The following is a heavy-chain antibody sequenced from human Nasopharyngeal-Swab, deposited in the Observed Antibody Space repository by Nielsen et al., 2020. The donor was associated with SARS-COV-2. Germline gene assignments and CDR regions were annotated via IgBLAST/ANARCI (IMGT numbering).Heavy chain of an antibody. Sequence: IRQAPGKALEWLALIYWDDDKRYSPSLKSRLTITKDTSKNQVVLTMTNMDPVDTATYYCAHRRYYGSGSYAPFDYWGQGTLVTVSS. V-gene: IGHV2-5*02. J-gene: IGHJ4*02. CDR2: IYWDDDK. CDR3: AHRRYYGSGSYAPFDY. D-gene: IGHD3-10*01.